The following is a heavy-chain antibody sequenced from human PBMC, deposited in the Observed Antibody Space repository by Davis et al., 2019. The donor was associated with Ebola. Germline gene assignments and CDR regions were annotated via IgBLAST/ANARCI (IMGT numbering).Heavy chain of an antibody. CDR3: ARAGYCSSNICQKYNWFDP. CDR1: GFTFSGSA. D-gene: IGHD2-2*01. CDR2: IRSKANSYST. Sequence: GESLKISCAASGFTFSGSAMHWVRQASGKGLEWVGRIRSKANSYSTAYAASVKGRFTTSRDDSKNTAYLQMNNLRDEDTAVYYCARAGYCSSNICQKYNWFDPWGQGTLVTVSS. J-gene: IGHJ5*02. V-gene: IGHV3-73*01.